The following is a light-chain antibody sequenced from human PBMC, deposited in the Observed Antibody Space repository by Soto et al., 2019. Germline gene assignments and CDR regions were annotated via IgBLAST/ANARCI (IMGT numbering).Light chain of an antibody. J-gene: IGKJ1*01. Sequence: EIVFTQSPCTLSLSPGERATLSCRAGQSVSSSYLAWYQQKPGQAPRLLIYGASSRATGIPDRFSGSGSGTDFTLTISRLEPEDFAVYYCHHFNTWPPKAFGQGTKVDIK. CDR3: HHFNTWPPKA. V-gene: IGKV3-20*01. CDR1: QSVSSSY. CDR2: GAS.